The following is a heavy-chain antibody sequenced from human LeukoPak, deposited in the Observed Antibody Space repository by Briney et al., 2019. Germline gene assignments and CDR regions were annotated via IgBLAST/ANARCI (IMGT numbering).Heavy chain of an antibody. J-gene: IGHJ4*02. D-gene: IGHD3-22*01. CDR2: ISGSGGGT. V-gene: IGHV3-23*01. CDR1: GFTFNNYA. Sequence: GGSLRLSCAASGFTFNNYAMNWVRQGPGKGLEWVSGISGSGGGTYYADSVKGRFTISRDNSKNTLYLQMNSLRAEDTAVYYCAGSSGYYYPFDYWGQGTLVTVSS. CDR3: AGSSGYYYPFDY.